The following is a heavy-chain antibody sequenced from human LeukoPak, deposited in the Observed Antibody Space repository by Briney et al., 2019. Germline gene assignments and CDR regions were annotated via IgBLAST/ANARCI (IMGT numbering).Heavy chain of an antibody. CDR3: ARLSGMATSYIDY. J-gene: IGHJ4*02. CDR2: IYPGESEA. Sequence: GESLKISCKGSGYRFTSYWIAWVRQMPGKGLEWMGIIYPGESEARYSPSFQGQVTISADKSITTAYLQWSSLKASDTAMYFCARLSGMATSYIDYWGQGTLVTVSS. CDR1: GYRFTSYW. V-gene: IGHV5-51*01. D-gene: IGHD3-10*01.